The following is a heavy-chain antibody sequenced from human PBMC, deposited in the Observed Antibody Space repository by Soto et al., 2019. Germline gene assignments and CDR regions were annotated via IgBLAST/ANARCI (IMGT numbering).Heavy chain of an antibody. CDR3: ARDQIGAYCGGDCYSGHAFDI. Sequence: GGSLRLSCAASGFTFSSYAMHWVRQAPGKGLEWVAVISYVGSNKYYADSVKGRFTISRDNSKNTLYLQMNSLRAEDTAVYYCARDQIGAYCGGDCYSGHAFDIWGQGTMVTVSS. J-gene: IGHJ3*02. D-gene: IGHD2-21*02. V-gene: IGHV3-30*04. CDR1: GFTFSSYA. CDR2: ISYVGSNK.